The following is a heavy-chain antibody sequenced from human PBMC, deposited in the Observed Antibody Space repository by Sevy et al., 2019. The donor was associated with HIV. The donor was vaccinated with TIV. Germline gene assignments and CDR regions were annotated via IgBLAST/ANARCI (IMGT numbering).Heavy chain of an antibody. CDR3: ARDLFSGGNAVYGY. J-gene: IGHJ4*02. Sequence: GGSLRLSGAASGFTFSSYAMNWVRQAPGKGLEWVSSIKAISSNLYYPDSGKGRFTISRDNAENSLYLQMNSVRAEDTAVYYCARDLFSGGNAVYGYWGQGTLVTVSS. V-gene: IGHV3-21*01. D-gene: IGHD2-15*01. CDR2: IKAISSNL. CDR1: GFTFSSYA.